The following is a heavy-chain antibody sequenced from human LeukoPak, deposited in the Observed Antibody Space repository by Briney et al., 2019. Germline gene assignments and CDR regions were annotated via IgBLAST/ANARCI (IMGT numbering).Heavy chain of an antibody. J-gene: IGHJ6*03. D-gene: IGHD3-10*01. CDR1: XXSISXHX. V-gene: IGHV4-59*11. CDR2: VYYSGTT. CDR3: ARADSANYYDSGRYFNYFYMDV. Sequence: TXXVSXXSISXHXXXWIRQPPGKGLEFIGYVYYSGTTNFNPSLKSRVTISVDTSKNQFSLKLYSVTAADTAVYFCARADSANYYDSGRYFNYFYMDVWGRGTTVTVSS.